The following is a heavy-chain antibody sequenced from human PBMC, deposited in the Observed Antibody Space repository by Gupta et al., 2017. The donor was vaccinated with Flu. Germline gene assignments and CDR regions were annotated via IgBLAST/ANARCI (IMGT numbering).Heavy chain of an antibody. CDR2: ISSSSSYI. Sequence: EVQLLESGGGLVKPGGSLRLSCAVSGFTFSSFNMHWVRQAPGKGLEWVSSISSSSSYIYYADSVKGRFTVSRDNSKNSLYLHMNSVRVEDAAVYYCVRDWSTTWQRGNYFDYWGQGTLVSVSS. CDR3: VRDWSTTWQRGNYFDY. D-gene: IGHD6-25*01. J-gene: IGHJ4*02. CDR1: GFTFSSFN. V-gene: IGHV3-21*02.